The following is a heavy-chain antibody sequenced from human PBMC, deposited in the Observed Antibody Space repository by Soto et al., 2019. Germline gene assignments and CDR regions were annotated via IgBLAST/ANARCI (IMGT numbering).Heavy chain of an antibody. CDR3: ARDVASYDYGDFYGMDV. V-gene: IGHV3-49*01. CDR2: IRSKAYGGTT. D-gene: IGHD4-17*01. CDR1: GFTFGDYT. J-gene: IGHJ6*02. Sequence: PGGSLRLSCTASGFTFGDYTMAWFRQAPGGGLEWVSFIRSKAYGGTTEYAASVKGRFTISRDGSKSIAYLQMNRLQSEDTAVYYCARDVASYDYGDFYGMDVWGQGTTVTVSS.